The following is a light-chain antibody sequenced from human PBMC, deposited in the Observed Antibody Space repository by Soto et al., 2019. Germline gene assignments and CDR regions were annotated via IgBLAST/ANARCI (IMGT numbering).Light chain of an antibody. J-gene: IGKJ4*01. CDR1: QSIDSY. CDR3: QQRSSWPLT. CDR2: DAS. Sequence: EIVLTQSPATLSLSLGERATLSCRASQSIDSYLGWYQQKPGQAPRLLIYDASNRATGIPGRFSGSGSGKDFTLTISSLEPEDFAVYYCQQRSSWPLTFGGGTKVDIK. V-gene: IGKV3-11*01.